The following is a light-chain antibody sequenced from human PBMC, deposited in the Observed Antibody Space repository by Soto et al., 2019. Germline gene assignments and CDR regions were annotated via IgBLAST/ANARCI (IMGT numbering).Light chain of an antibody. CDR1: QTVSDN. CDR3: LQYNSWPRGT. J-gene: IGKJ3*01. Sequence: EIVMTQSPPTPSVSPGERATLSCSASQTVSDNLAWYQHRPGQAPRLLIYGASTRATGIPVRFRGSGSGTEFTLTIRSLQSEDSAVYYCLQYNSWPRGTFGPGTKVDIK. V-gene: IGKV3-15*01. CDR2: GAS.